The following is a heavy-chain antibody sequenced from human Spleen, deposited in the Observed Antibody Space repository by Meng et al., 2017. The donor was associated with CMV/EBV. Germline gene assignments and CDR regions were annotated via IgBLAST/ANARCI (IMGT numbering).Heavy chain of an antibody. Sequence: ASVKVSCKASGYTFTSYYMHWVRQAPGQGLEWMGIINPSGGSTSYAQKFQGRVTMTRDTSTSTVYMGLSSLRSEDTAVYYCARDIVVVPAAFYYYYGMDVWGQGTTVTVSS. J-gene: IGHJ6*02. V-gene: IGHV1-46*01. CDR1: GYTFTSYY. D-gene: IGHD2-2*01. CDR3: ARDIVVVPAAFYYYYGMDV. CDR2: INPSGGST.